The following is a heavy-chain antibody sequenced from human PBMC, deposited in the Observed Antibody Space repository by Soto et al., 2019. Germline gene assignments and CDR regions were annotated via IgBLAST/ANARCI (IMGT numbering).Heavy chain of an antibody. V-gene: IGHV3-49*03. J-gene: IGHJ3*02. CDR2: IRSKASGGTA. D-gene: IGHD3-16*01. Sequence: EVQLVESGGDLVQPGRSLRLSCTTSGFTFGDYAVSWLRQAPGKGLEWVSFIRSKASGGTAEYAASVKGRFTISRDDSKSIAYLQMNSLKTEDTAVYYCTRDLLGVRAFDMWGQGTMVTVSS. CDR1: GFTFGDYA. CDR3: TRDLLGVRAFDM.